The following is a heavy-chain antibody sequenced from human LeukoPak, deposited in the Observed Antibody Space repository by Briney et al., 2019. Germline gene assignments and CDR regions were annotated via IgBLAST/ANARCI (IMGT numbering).Heavy chain of an antibody. J-gene: IGHJ4*02. CDR3: ARDRGLVVPAAMTDY. D-gene: IGHD2-2*01. CDR2: ISSSSSYI. CDR1: GFTFSSYR. V-gene: IGHV3-21*01. Sequence: GGSLRLSCAASGFTFSSYRMNWVRQAPGKGLEWVSSISSSSSYIYYADSVKGRFTISRDNAKNSLYLQMNSLRAEDTAVYYSARDRGLVVPAAMTDYWGQGTLVTVSS.